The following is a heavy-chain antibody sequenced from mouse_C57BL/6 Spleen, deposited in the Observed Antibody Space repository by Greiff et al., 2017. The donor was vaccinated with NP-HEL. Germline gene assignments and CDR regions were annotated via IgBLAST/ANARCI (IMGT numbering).Heavy chain of an antibody. Sequence: VQLQQPGAELVKPGASVKVSCKASGYTFTSYWMHWVKQRPGQGLEWIGRIHPSDSDTNYNQKFKGKATLTVDKSSSTAYMQLSSLSSEDSAVYYCANYGSSYVDAMDYWGQGTSVTVSS. CDR1: GYTFTSYW. CDR3: ANYGSSYVDAMDY. V-gene: IGHV1-74*01. CDR2: IHPSDSDT. J-gene: IGHJ4*01. D-gene: IGHD1-1*01.